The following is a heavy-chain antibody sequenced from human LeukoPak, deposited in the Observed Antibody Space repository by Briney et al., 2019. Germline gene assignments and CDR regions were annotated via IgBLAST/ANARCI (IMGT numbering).Heavy chain of an antibody. CDR3: AKDGSVDIVVVVAAPFFDY. CDR2: ISYDGSNK. CDR1: GFTFSSYG. V-gene: IGHV3-30*18. Sequence: GGSLRLSCAASGFTFSSYGMHWVRQAPGKGLEWVAVISYDGSNKYYVDSVKGRFIISRDNSKNTLYLQMNSLRAEDTAVYYCAKDGSVDIVVVVAAPFFDYWGQGTLVTVSS. D-gene: IGHD2-15*01. J-gene: IGHJ4*02.